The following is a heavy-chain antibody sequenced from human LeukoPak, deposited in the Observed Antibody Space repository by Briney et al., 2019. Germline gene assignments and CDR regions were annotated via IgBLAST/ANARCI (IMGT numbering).Heavy chain of an antibody. CDR3: VLVKGSYFDY. V-gene: IGHV3-48*01. CDR1: GFPLSSYS. CDR2: ISSSGSAI. Sequence: GGSLRLSCAASGFPLSSYSMNWVRQAPGKGLEWVSYISSSGSAIYYVDSVKGRLTVSRDNAQNSLFLQMDGPRAEDTAVYYCVLVKGSYFDYWGQGALVTVSS. D-gene: IGHD3-10*01. J-gene: IGHJ4*02.